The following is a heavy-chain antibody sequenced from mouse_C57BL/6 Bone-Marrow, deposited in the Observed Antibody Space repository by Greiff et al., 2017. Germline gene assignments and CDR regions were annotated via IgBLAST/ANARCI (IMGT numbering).Heavy chain of an antibody. J-gene: IGHJ3*01. CDR3: ARWGYYDYLLFAY. Sequence: QVQLQQPGAELVKPGASVKLSCKASGYTFTSYWMHWVKQRPGQGLEWIGMIHPNSGSTNYNEKFKSKATLTVDKSSSTAYMQLSSLTSEDSAVYYCARWGYYDYLLFAYWGQGTLVTVSA. CDR1: GYTFTSYW. CDR2: IHPNSGST. V-gene: IGHV1-64*01. D-gene: IGHD2-4*01.